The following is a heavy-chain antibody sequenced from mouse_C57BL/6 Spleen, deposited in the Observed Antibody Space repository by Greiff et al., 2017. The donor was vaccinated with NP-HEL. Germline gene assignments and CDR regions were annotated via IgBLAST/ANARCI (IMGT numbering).Heavy chain of an antibody. J-gene: IGHJ4*01. CDR1: GFTFSDFY. CDR3: ARDWAMDD. V-gene: IGHV7-1*01. CDR2: SRNKANDYTT. Sequence: EVQRVESGGGLVQSGRSLRLSCATSGFTFSDFYMEWVRQAPGKGLEWIAASRNKANDYTTEYSASVKGRFIVSRDTSQSILYLQMNALRAEDTAIYYCARDWAMDDWGQGTSVTVSS.